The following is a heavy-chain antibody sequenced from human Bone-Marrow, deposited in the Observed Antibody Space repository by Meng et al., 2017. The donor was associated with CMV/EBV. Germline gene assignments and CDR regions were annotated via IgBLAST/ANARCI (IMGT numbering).Heavy chain of an antibody. CDR3: ARDDIVVVPAAPTPITVYYYYYGMDV. J-gene: IGHJ6*02. D-gene: IGHD2-2*01. CDR1: GFTFSSYS. V-gene: IGHV3-48*04. Sequence: GESLKISCAASGFTFSSYSMNWVRQAPGKGLEWVSYISSSSSTIYYADSVKGRFTISRDNAKNSLYLQMNSLRAEDTAVYYCARDDIVVVPAAPTPITVYYYYYGMDVWGQGTTVTVSS. CDR2: ISSSSSTI.